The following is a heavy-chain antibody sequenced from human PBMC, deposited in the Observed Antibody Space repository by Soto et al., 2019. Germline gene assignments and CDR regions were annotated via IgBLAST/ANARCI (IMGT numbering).Heavy chain of an antibody. CDR3: ARGQSSLLLDC. CDR2: INHSGST. D-gene: IGHD2-8*02. J-gene: IGHJ4*02. CDR1: GGSFSAYY. Sequence: QVQLQQWGAGLLKPSETLSLTCAVYGGSFSAYYWSWIRHPPGKGLGWIGEINHSGSTNYNPSLKSRVTISVDTSKNQFSLKLSSVTAADTAVYYCARGQSSLLLDCWGQGILVTVSS. V-gene: IGHV4-34*01.